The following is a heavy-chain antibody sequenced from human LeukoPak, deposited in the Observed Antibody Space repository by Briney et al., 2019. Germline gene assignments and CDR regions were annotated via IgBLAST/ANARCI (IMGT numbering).Heavy chain of an antibody. Sequence: SETLSLTCTVSGGSISGYYWSWIRQPPGKGLEWIGDIYYSGSTNYNPSLKSRVTISVDTSENQFSLKLSSVTAADTAVYYCARDGYGGTFDIWGQGTMVTVSS. V-gene: IGHV4-59*01. CDR1: GGSISGYY. J-gene: IGHJ3*02. CDR2: IYYSGST. CDR3: ARDGYGGTFDI. D-gene: IGHD4/OR15-4a*01.